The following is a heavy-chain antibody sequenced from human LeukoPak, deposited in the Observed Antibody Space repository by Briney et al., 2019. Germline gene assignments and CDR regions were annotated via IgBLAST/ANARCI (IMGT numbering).Heavy chain of an antibody. Sequence: AGGSLRLSCAASGFTFSSYRMHWVRQSPGKGLVWVSRIKTDGSDTYYADSVRGRFTISRDNAKNTLYLQMDSLRAEDTAVYFCARGDYSSHTLWGQGTLVTVSS. CDR3: ARGDYSSHTL. D-gene: IGHD4-11*01. J-gene: IGHJ4*02. CDR1: GFTFSSYR. V-gene: IGHV3-74*01. CDR2: IKTDGSDT.